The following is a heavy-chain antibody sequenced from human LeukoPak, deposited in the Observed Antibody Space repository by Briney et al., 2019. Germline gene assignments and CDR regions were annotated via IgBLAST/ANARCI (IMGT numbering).Heavy chain of an antibody. V-gene: IGHV4-39*01. Sequence: PSETLSLTCTVSGGSISSSSYYWGWIRQPPGKGLEWIGSIYYSGSTYYNPSLKSRATISVDTSKNQFSLKLSSVTAADTAVYYCARYRRYYFDYWGQGTLVTVSS. D-gene: IGHD4-11*01. CDR1: GGSISSSSYY. J-gene: IGHJ4*02. CDR3: ARYRRYYFDY. CDR2: IYYSGST.